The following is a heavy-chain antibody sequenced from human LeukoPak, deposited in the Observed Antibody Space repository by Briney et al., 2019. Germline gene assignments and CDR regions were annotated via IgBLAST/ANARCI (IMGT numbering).Heavy chain of an antibody. V-gene: IGHV1-69*04. CDR1: GGTFSSYA. CDR3: ATAGITFGGVLADRIDY. D-gene: IGHD3-16*02. Sequence: SVKVSCKASGGTFSSYAISWVRQAPGQGLELMGRIIPILGIANYAQKFQGRVTITADKSTSTAYMELSSLSSEDTAVYYCATAGITFGGVLADRIDYWGQGTLVAVSS. J-gene: IGHJ4*02. CDR2: IIPILGIA.